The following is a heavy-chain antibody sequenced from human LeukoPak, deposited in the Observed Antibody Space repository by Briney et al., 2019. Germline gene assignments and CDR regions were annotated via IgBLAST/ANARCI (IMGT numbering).Heavy chain of an antibody. CDR1: GYTFTDYY. J-gene: IGHJ4*02. D-gene: IGHD2-15*01. Sequence: GASVTVSCKASGYTFTDYYMHWVRQAPGQGLEWMGWINPNSGGTNYAQKFQGRVTMTRDTSISTAYMEPSRLRSDDTAVYYCAREFGGSSAGYFDYWGQGTLVTVSS. CDR2: INPNSGGT. CDR3: AREFGGSSAGYFDY. V-gene: IGHV1-2*02.